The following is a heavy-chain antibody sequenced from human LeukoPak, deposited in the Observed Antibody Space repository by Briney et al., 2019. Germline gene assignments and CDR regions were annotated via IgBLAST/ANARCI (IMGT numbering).Heavy chain of an antibody. J-gene: IGHJ6*02. CDR3: ARRGSSGYYGGINYYYYGMDV. D-gene: IGHD3-22*01. CDR2: IYYSGST. CDR1: GGSISSGGYY. Sequence: SETLSLTCTVSGGSISSGGYYWSWIRQHPGRGLEWIGYIYYSGSTNYNPSLKSRVTISVDTSKNQFSLKLSSVTAADTAVYYCARRGSSGYYGGINYYYYGMDVWGQGTTVTVSS. V-gene: IGHV4-61*08.